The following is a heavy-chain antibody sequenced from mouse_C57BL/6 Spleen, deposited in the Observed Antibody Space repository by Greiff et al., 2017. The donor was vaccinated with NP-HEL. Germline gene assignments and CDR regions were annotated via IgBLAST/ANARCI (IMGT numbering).Heavy chain of an antibody. CDR2: IDPSDSYT. J-gene: IGHJ1*03. V-gene: IGHV1-50*01. D-gene: IGHD6-1*01. CDR3: AKPRGV. CDR1: GYTFTSYW. Sequence: QVQLQQPGAELVKPGASVKLSCKASGYTFTSYWMQWVKQRPGQGLEWIGEIDPSDSYTNYNQKFKGKATWTVDTSSSTAYMQLSSLTSEDSAVYYCAKPRGVWGTGTTVTVSS.